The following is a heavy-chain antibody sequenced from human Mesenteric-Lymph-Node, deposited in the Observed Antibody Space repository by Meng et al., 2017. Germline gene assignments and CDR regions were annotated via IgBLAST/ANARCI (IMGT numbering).Heavy chain of an antibody. V-gene: IGHV3-23*04. J-gene: IGHJ4*02. D-gene: IGHD3-10*01. Sequence: QVVGYGGGWVQPGGSCRLSCAASGFSFSSYAMSWVRQAPGKGLEWVSAIIGTGDITYYADSVKGRFTISRDNSKSTLFLEMNSLRAEDTAVYYCGNRWFDWGQGTLVTVSS. CDR3: GNRWFD. CDR1: GFSFSSYA. CDR2: IIGTGDIT.